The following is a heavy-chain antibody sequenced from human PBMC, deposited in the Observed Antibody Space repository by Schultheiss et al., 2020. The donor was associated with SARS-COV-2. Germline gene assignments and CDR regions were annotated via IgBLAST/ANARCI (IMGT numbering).Heavy chain of an antibody. D-gene: IGHD2-15*01. Sequence: SETLSLTCTVSGGSISSYYWSWIRQPPGKGLEWIGSIYTSGSTNYNPSLKSRVTISVDTSKNQFSLKLSSVTAADTAVYYCARRSLGYCSGGWRGYWGQGTLVTVSS. V-gene: IGHV4-59*01. CDR1: GGSISSYY. CDR3: ARRSLGYCSGGWRGY. CDR2: IYTSGST. J-gene: IGHJ4*02.